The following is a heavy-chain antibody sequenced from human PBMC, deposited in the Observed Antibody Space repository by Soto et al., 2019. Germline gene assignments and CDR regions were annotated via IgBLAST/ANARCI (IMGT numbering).Heavy chain of an antibody. CDR2: IKQGGNEK. J-gene: IGHJ6*02. D-gene: IGHD3-16*01. Sequence: GGSLRLSCAASGFSFSTYLMSWVRQAPGKGLEWVANIKQGGNEKFYVDSVKGRFTVSRDNDKKSLYLQMDSLRVEDTAVYYCVGALTYEVPYYYYGMDVWGQGTTVTVSS. CDR1: GFSFSTYL. V-gene: IGHV3-7*01. CDR3: VGALTYEVPYYYYGMDV.